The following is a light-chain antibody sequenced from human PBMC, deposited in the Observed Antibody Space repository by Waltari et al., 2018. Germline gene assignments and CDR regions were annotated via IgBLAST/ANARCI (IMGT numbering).Light chain of an antibody. J-gene: IGKJ3*01. Sequence: EIVLTQSPGTLSLSPGERATLSCKASQSVSSSSLAWYQHKPGQAPRHLIYGASSRTTGIPDRFSGSGSGTDFTLTISRLEPEDFAVYYCQQYGSSFTFGPGTKVDIK. CDR2: GAS. V-gene: IGKV3-20*01. CDR1: QSVSSSS. CDR3: QQYGSSFT.